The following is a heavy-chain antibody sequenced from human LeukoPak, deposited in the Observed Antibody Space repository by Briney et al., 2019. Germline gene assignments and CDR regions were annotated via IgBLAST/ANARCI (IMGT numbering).Heavy chain of an antibody. J-gene: IGHJ4*02. CDR3: ARAVAGTLDY. CDR1: GDSVSSNSAA. V-gene: IGHV6-1*01. Sequence: SETLSLTCALSGDSVSSNSAAWSWIRQSPSRGLEWLGRTYYRSKWYNDYAVSVKSRIIIDPDTSKNQFSLQLNSVTPEDTAVYYCARAVAGTLDYWGQGTLVTVSS. CDR2: TYYRSKWYN. D-gene: IGHD6-19*01.